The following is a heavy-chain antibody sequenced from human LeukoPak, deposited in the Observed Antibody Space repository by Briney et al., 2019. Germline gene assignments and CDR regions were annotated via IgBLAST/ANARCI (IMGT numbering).Heavy chain of an antibody. V-gene: IGHV1-18*01. CDR1: GYPFTTYG. J-gene: IGHJ4*02. CDR3: ARYSLVRSGSYFVD. D-gene: IGHD1-26*01. CDR2: ISTYNGDT. Sequence: GASVKVSCKASGYPFTTYGISWVRQAPGQGLEWMGWISTYNGDTNYAQKFQGRVIMTTDTSTSTAYIELRSLRSDDTAAYYCARYSLVRSGSYFVDWGQGTLVTVSS.